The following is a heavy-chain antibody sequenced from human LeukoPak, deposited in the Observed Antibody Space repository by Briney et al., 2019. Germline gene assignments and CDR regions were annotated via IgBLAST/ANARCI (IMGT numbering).Heavy chain of an antibody. CDR3: ARGGYSYGSFGLYFDY. J-gene: IGHJ4*02. CDR1: GGSFSGYY. D-gene: IGHD5-18*01. CDR2: IYHSGST. V-gene: IGHV4-34*01. Sequence: SETLSLTCAVYGGSFSGYYWSWIRQPPGKGLEWIGYIYHSGSTYYNPSLKSRVTISVDRSKNQFSLKLSSVTAADTAVYYCARGGYSYGSFGLYFDYWGQGTLVTVSS.